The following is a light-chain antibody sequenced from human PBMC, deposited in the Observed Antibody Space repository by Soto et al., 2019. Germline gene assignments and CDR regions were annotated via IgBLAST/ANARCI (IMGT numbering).Light chain of an antibody. V-gene: IGKV1-6*01. CDR1: QGIRNN. CDR3: LQDYNFPWT. J-gene: IGKJ1*01. CDR2: AAS. Sequence: AIQMTQSPSSLSASVGDRVTITCRASQGIRNNLGWYQQKPGKAPRLLMYAASSLQTGVPSRFSGSGFGADFTLTISSLQSEYFATFYCLQDYNFPWTFGQGTKVEIK.